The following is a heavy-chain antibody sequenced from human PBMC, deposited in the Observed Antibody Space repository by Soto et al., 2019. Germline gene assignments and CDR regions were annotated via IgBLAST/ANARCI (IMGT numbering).Heavy chain of an antibody. CDR2: VHYSGTT. V-gene: IGHV4-30-4*01. CDR3: ARHTAAGAVYYYYGMDV. Sequence: PSETLSLTCTVSGGSISSDDSYWSWIRQTPGKGLEWLGCVHYSGTTYYNPSLKTRVIISVDTSKNQFSLKLSSVTAADTAVYYCARHTAAGAVYYYYGMDVWGQGTTVTVSS. J-gene: IGHJ6*02. D-gene: IGHD6-25*01. CDR1: GGSISSDDSY.